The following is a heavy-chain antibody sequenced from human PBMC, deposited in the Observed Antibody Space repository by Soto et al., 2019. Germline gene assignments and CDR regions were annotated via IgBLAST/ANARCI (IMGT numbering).Heavy chain of an antibody. D-gene: IGHD4-17*01. CDR1: GYTFTSYG. V-gene: IGHV1-18*01. CDR3: ARGEDYGDGY. CDR2: ISDYNGNT. Sequence: QVQLVQSGAEVKKPGASVKVSCKASGYTFTSYGISWVRQAPGHGLELMGWISDYNGNTNYAQKVQGSVTMPTDTTTSTANRELRGLRSDDTSVYYGARGEDYGDGYWGQGTLVTVSS. J-gene: IGHJ4*02.